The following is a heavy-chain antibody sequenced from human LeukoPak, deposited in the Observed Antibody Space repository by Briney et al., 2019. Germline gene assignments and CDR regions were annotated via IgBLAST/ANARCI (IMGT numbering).Heavy chain of an antibody. CDR2: INHSGST. V-gene: IGHV4-34*01. D-gene: IGHD4-11*01. J-gene: IGHJ4*02. Sequence: SETLSFTCAVYGGSFSGYYWSWIRQPPGKGLEWIGEINHSGSTNYNPSLKSRVTISVDTSKNQFSLKLSSVTAADTAVYYCARNSNPFDYWGQGTLVTVSS. CDR1: GGSFSGYY. CDR3: ARNSNPFDY.